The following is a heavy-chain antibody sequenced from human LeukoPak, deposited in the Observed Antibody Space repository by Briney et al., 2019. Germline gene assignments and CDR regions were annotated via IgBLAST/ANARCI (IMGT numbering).Heavy chain of an antibody. V-gene: IGHV4-34*08. CDR3: AKHYMGSSYNRGLDY. Sequence: GSLRLSCAASGFTFSSYSMNWVRQAPGKGLEWIGEINHSGSTNYNPSLKSRVTISVDTSKNQFSLKLSSVTAADTAIYYCAKHYMGSSYNRGLDYWGQGTLVTVSS. CDR1: GFTFSSYS. CDR2: INHSGST. J-gene: IGHJ4*02. D-gene: IGHD3-10*01.